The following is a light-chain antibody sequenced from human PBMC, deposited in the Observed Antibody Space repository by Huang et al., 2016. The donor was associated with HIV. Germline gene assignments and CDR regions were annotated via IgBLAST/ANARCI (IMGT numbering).Light chain of an antibody. CDR3: QHYNNWPPWT. CDR1: AGVSNT. CDR2: GAS. V-gene: IGKV3D-15*01. J-gene: IGKJ1*01. Sequence: IVMTQSPVTLSVSPGERATLSCRASAGVSNTVAWYQPRPGQTPRLLMHGASTRHTGVPAKFSGRGSGTEFTLTITNLQPEDSAVYYCQHYNNWPPWTFGPGTQVEI.